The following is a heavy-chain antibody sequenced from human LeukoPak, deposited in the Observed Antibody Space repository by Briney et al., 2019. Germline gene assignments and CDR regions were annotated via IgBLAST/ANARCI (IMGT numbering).Heavy chain of an antibody. V-gene: IGHV3-66*01. CDR1: GFTVSSNY. CDR3: AREQRISGSFDI. Sequence: GGSLRLSCAASGFTVSSNYMTWVRQAPGKGLEWVSVIYSSGNTYYADSVQGRFTISRDNSKNTLYLQMNSLRAEDTAVYYCAREQRISGSFDIWGQGTMVTVSS. J-gene: IGHJ3*02. D-gene: IGHD3-22*01. CDR2: IYSSGNT.